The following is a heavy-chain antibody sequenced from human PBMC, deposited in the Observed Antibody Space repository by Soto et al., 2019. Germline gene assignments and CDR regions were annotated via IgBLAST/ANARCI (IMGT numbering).Heavy chain of an antibody. Sequence: GASVKVSCKASGGTFSSYAISWVRQAPGQGLEWMGGIIPIFGTANYAQKFQGRVTITADESTSTAYMELRSLRSEDTAVYYCARDSTPKYYDFWRGYYTGLGYWGQGTLVTVSS. V-gene: IGHV1-69*13. J-gene: IGHJ4*02. D-gene: IGHD3-3*01. CDR3: ARDSTPKYYDFWRGYYTGLGY. CDR2: IIPIFGTA. CDR1: GGTFSSYA.